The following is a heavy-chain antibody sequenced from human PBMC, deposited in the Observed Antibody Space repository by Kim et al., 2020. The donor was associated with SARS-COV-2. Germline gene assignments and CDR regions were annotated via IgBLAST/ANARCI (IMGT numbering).Heavy chain of an antibody. D-gene: IGHD3-22*01. J-gene: IGHJ3*02. V-gene: IGHV3-53*01. Sequence: VKGRFTISRDNSKNTLYLQMNSLRAEDTAVYYCARGLYDSSGYYYIAFDIWGQGTMVTVSS. CDR3: ARGLYDSSGYYYIAFDI.